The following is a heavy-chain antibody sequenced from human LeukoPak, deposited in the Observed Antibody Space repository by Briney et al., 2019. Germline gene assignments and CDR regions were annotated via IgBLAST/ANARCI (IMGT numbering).Heavy chain of an antibody. CDR2: ISTKGGST. V-gene: IGHV3-64*01. Sequence: GGSLRLSCAASGFTFSSYAMYWVRQAPGKGLEYVSAISTKGGSTYYANSVKGRFTISRDNSKNTLYLQMGSLRAEDMAVYYCARDDGIAVAGTMDYWGQGILVTVSS. J-gene: IGHJ4*02. CDR3: ARDDGIAVAGTMDY. CDR1: GFTFSSYA. D-gene: IGHD6-19*01.